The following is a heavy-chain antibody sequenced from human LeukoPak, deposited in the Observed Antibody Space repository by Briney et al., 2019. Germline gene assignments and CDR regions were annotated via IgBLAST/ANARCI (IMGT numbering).Heavy chain of an antibody. V-gene: IGHV3-23*01. Sequence: GGPLRLSCAASGFTFSSYGMSWVRQAPGKGLEWVSAISGSGGSTFYADSVKGRFTISRDNSKNTLYLQMNSLRAEDTAVYYCAKALEVVVIEVNDYWGQGTLVTVSS. J-gene: IGHJ4*02. CDR2: ISGSGGST. CDR1: GFTFSSYG. CDR3: AKALEVVVIEVNDY. D-gene: IGHD3-22*01.